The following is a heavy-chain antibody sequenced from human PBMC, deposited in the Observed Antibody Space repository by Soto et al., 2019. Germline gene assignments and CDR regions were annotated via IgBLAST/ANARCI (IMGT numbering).Heavy chain of an antibody. D-gene: IGHD6-19*01. J-gene: IGHJ4*02. Sequence: SETLSLTSTVSGGSISSYYWSWIRQPPGKGLEWIGYIYYSGSTNYNPSLKSRVTISVDTSKNQFSLKLSSVTAADTAVYYCAREQWLANWGQGTLVTVSS. V-gene: IGHV4-59*01. CDR3: AREQWLAN. CDR2: IYYSGST. CDR1: GGSISSYY.